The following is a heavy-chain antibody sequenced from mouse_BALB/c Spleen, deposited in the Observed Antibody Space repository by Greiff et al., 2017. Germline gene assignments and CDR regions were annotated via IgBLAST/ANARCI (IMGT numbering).Heavy chain of an antibody. J-gene: IGHJ2*01. D-gene: IGHD2-1*01. Sequence: VQLQQSGAELAKPGASVKMSCTASGYTFTSYWMHWVKQRPGQGPEWIGYINPSTGYIEYNQKFKDKATLTADKSSSTAYMQLSSLTSEDSAVYYCAKDPRYGNWLDYWGQGTTLTVSS. CDR1: GYTFTSYW. V-gene: IGHV1-7*01. CDR3: AKDPRYGNWLDY. CDR2: INPSTGYI.